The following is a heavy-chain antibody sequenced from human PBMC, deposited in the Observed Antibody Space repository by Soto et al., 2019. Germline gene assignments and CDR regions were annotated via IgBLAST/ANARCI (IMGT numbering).Heavy chain of an antibody. CDR3: TRLEERGVVVVGSFDY. CDR1: GFTFSGSA. CDR2: IRSRPNNYAT. D-gene: IGHD2-15*01. V-gene: IGHV3-73*01. Sequence: VQLVESGGGLVQPGGSLKLSCAASGFTFSGSAIHWVRQASGKGLEWVGRIRSRPNNYATAFTASVKGRFTISRDDSNNTAYLHMNSLKTEDTAVYFCTRLEERGVVVVGSFDYWGQGTLVTVSS. J-gene: IGHJ4*02.